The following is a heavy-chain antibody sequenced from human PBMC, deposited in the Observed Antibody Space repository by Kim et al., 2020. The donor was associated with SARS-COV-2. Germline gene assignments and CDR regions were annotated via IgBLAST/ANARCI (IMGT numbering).Heavy chain of an antibody. CDR2: IYYSGST. J-gene: IGHJ4*02. CDR3: ARLPGGTTVDY. CDR1: GGSISSSSYY. Sequence: SETLSLTCTVSGGSISSSSYYWGWIRQPPGKGLEWIGSIYYSGSTYYNPSLKSRVTISVDTSKNQFSLKLSSVTAADTAVYYCARLPGGTTVDYWGQGTLVTVSS. V-gene: IGHV4-39*01. D-gene: IGHD4-17*01.